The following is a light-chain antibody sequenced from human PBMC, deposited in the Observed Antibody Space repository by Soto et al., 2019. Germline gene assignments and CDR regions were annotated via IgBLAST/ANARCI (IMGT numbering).Light chain of an antibody. CDR3: QQYNSYPET. J-gene: IGKJ3*01. CDR2: EAS. CDR1: QSISSW. V-gene: IGKV1-5*03. Sequence: DIQMTQSPSTLSASVGDRVTITCRASQSISSWLAGYQQKPGKAPKLLLYEASSLESGVPSRFSGSGSGTEFTLTISSLQPDHFATYFCQQYNSYPETFGPGTKVDIK.